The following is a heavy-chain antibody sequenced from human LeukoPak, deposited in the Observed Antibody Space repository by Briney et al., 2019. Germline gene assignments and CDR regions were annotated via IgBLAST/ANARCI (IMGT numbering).Heavy chain of an antibody. CDR1: GFTFSDYW. CDR3: ARDSIAVDGDFDY. J-gene: IGHJ4*02. V-gene: IGHV3-74*01. D-gene: IGHD6-13*01. Sequence: GGSLRLSCAASGFTFSDYWMHWVRQAPGKGLVWVSRIDSDGSSTSYADSVKGRFTISRDNAKNTLYLQMNSLRADDTAVYYCARDSIAVDGDFDYWGQGTLVTVSS. CDR2: IDSDGSST.